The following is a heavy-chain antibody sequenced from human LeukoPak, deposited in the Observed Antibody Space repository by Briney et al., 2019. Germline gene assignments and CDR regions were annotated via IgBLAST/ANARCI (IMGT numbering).Heavy chain of an antibody. Sequence: PGGSLRLSCAVSGLTFSRYWMSLVRQAPGKGLEWVANIKEDGSEKYYVDSVRGRVSISRDNAENSLYLQMNNLRAEDTALYYCARGQIEMATNPQFDYWGQGTPVTVSS. CDR3: ARGQIEMATNPQFDY. CDR1: GLTFSRYW. D-gene: IGHD5-24*01. J-gene: IGHJ4*02. V-gene: IGHV3-7*03. CDR2: IKEDGSEK.